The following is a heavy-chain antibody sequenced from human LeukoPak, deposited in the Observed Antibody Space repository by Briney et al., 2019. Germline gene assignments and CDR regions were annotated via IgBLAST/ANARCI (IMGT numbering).Heavy chain of an antibody. J-gene: IGHJ6*03. Sequence: ASVKVSCKASGYNFGTFGIAWVRQAPGEGLEWMGWISIYNGDTHFAQRLQGRVTITTDESTSTAYMELSSLRSEDTAVYYCARDRGSSSWYPRTHYYYYYYMDVWGKGTTVTVSS. D-gene: IGHD6-13*01. CDR2: ISIYNGDT. CDR1: GYNFGTFG. V-gene: IGHV1-18*01. CDR3: ARDRGSSSWYPRTHYYYYYYMDV.